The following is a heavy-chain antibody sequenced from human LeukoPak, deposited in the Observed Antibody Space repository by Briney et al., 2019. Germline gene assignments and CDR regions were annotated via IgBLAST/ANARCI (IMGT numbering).Heavy chain of an antibody. CDR2: IYTSGST. V-gene: IGHV4-4*07. CDR1: GGSISSSY. J-gene: IGHJ4*02. Sequence: PSETLSLTCTVSGGSISSSYWSWIRQPAGKGLEWIGRIYTSGSTNYNYNPPLKSRVTMSVDTSKNQFSLKLSSVTAADTAVYYCARDPNSALWGQGTLVTVSS. D-gene: IGHD2-21*01. CDR3: ARDPNSAL.